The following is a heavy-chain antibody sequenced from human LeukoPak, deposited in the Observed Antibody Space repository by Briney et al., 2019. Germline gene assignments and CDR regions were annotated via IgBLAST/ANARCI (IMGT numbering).Heavy chain of an antibody. CDR2: IIPIFGTA. V-gene: IGHV1-69*13. J-gene: IGHJ3*02. D-gene: IGHD3-10*01. CDR1: GGTFSSYA. CDR3: ARGGPYGSGPDAFDI. Sequence: ASVKVSCKASGGTFSSYAISWVRQAPGQGLEWMGGIIPIFGTANYAQKFQGRVTITADESTSTAYMELSSLRSEDTAVYYCARGGPYGSGPDAFDIWGQGTMVTVSS.